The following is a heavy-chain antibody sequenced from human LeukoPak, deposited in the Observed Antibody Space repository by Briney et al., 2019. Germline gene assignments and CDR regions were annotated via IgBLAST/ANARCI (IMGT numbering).Heavy chain of an antibody. J-gene: IGHJ3*02. CDR3: ARDSGVSGYVLRGNAFDI. Sequence: GASVEVSCKASGGTFSSYAISWVRQAPGQGLEWMGGIIPIFGTANYAQKFQGRVTITTDESTSTAYMELSSLRSEDTAVYYCARDSGVSGYVLRGNAFDIWGQGTMVTVSS. CDR2: IIPIFGTA. D-gene: IGHD5-12*01. CDR1: GGTFSSYA. V-gene: IGHV1-69*05.